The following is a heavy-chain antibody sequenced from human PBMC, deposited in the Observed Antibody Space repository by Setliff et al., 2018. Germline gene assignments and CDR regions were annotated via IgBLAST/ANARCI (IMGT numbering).Heavy chain of an antibody. CDR2: INPSDGST. D-gene: IGHD6-6*01. V-gene: IGHV1-46*01. CDR3: ATFESLYSSSSDSFDY. CDR1: GYTFTGYY. Sequence: ASVKVSCKASGYTFTGYYMHWVRQAPGQGLEWMGVINPSDGSTTYAQKFQGRVKMTRDTSTNTVYMQLSSLRSEDTAVYYCATFESLYSSSSDSFDYWGQGTLVTVSS. J-gene: IGHJ4*02.